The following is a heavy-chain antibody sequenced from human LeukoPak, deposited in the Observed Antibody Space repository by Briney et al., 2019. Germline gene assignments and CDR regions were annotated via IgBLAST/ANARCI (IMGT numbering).Heavy chain of an antibody. D-gene: IGHD3-10*01. V-gene: IGHV4-4*07. CDR2: IYTSGST. Sequence: SETLSLTCTVSGGSISSYYWSWLRQPAGKGLEWIGRIYTSGSTNYNPSLKSRVTISVDKSKNQFSLKLSSVTAADTAVYYCARALIYGSGSKEYYYYYMDVWGKGTTVTVSS. J-gene: IGHJ6*03. CDR1: GGSISSYY. CDR3: ARALIYGSGSKEYYYYYMDV.